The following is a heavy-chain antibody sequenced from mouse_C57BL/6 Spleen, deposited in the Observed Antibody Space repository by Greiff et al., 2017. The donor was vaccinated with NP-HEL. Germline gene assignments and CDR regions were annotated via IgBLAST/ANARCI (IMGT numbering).Heavy chain of an antibody. CDR1: GYTFTDYY. V-gene: IGHV1-26*01. CDR2: INPNNGGT. J-gene: IGHJ4*01. CDR3: TRWSNYDAMDY. D-gene: IGHD2-5*01. Sequence: EVQLQQSGPELVKPGASVKISCKASGYTFTDYYMNWVKQSHGKSLEWIGDINPNNGGTSYNQKFKGKATLTVDKSSSTAYMELRSLTSEDSAVYYGTRWSNYDAMDYWGQGTSVTVSS.